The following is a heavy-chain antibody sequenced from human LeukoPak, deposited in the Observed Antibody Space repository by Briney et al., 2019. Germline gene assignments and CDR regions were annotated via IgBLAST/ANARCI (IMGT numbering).Heavy chain of an antibody. CDR1: GYSISSGYY. D-gene: IGHD6-13*01. CDR2: IYHSGST. J-gene: IGHJ4*02. V-gene: IGHV4-38-2*02. Sequence: SETLSLTCTVSGYSISSGYYWGWIRQPPGKGLEWIGSIYHSGSTYYNPSLKSRVTISVDTSKNQSSLKLSSVTAADTAVYYCASKPIYSSSSDYWGQGTLVTVSS. CDR3: ASKPIYSSSSDY.